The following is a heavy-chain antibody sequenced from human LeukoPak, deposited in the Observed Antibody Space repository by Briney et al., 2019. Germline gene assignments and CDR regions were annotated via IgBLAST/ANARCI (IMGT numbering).Heavy chain of an antibody. V-gene: IGHV3-30*09. CDR2: ISYDGSNK. J-gene: IGHJ4*02. D-gene: IGHD1-26*01. Sequence: GGSLRLSCAASGFTFSSYATHWVRQAPGKGLEWVAVISYDGSNKYYADSVKGRFAISRDNSKNTLYLQMNSLRAEDTAVYYCARDSVGATNYFDYWGQGTLVTVSS. CDR3: ARDSVGATNYFDY. CDR1: GFTFSSYA.